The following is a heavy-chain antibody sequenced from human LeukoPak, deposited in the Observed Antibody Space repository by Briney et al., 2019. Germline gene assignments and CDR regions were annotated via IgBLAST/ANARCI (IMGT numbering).Heavy chain of an antibody. CDR3: ARAAAGTSGLLDY. Sequence: SETLSLTCTVSGGSISSYYWSWIRQPPGKGLEWIGYIYYSGSANYNPSLKSRVTISVDTSKNQFSLKLSSVTAADTAVYYCARAAAGTSGLLDYWGQGTLVTVSS. CDR1: GGSISSYY. V-gene: IGHV4-59*01. D-gene: IGHD6-13*01. J-gene: IGHJ4*02. CDR2: IYYSGSA.